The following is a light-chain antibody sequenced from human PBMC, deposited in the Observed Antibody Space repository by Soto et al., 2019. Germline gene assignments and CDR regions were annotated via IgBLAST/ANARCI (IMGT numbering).Light chain of an antibody. CDR2: GAS. CDR3: QQFGNSPYT. Sequence: EIVLTQSPGTLSLSPGERATLSCRARQRVSSSYLAWYQQKPGQTPRLRIYGASSRATGIPDRFSGSGSGTDFTLTISRLEPEDFAVYYCQQFGNSPYTFGQGTKLDIK. J-gene: IGKJ2*01. CDR1: QRVSSSY. V-gene: IGKV3-20*01.